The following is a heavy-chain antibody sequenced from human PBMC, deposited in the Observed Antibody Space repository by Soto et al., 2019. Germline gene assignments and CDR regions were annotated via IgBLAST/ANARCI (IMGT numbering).Heavy chain of an antibody. CDR2: ISSTGSYI. J-gene: IGHJ4*02. CDR1: GFTFSTYS. Sequence: EVQLVESGGGLVKPGGSLRLSCAASGFTFSTYSMNWIRQAPGKGLEWVSSISSTGSYIYYGDSVKGRFTISRDNAKNSLYLHMNSLRAEDTAVYYCAVGKETGTPYFEYWGQGTLVTVSS. V-gene: IGHV3-21*01. D-gene: IGHD1-7*01. CDR3: AVGKETGTPYFEY.